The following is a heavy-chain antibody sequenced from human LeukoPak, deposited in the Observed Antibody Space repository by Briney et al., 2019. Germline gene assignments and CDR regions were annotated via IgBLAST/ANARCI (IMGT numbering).Heavy chain of an antibody. V-gene: IGHV3-30*02. Sequence: PGGSLRLSCAASGLTFSNYVMHWVRQAPGKGLEWVAFIRYDGSDESYADSVKGRFTISRDTSKNTLYLQMNSLRTEDTAVYYCTANWNGDYWGQGTLVSVSS. CDR1: GLTFSNYV. D-gene: IGHD1-1*01. CDR2: IRYDGSDE. J-gene: IGHJ4*02. CDR3: TANWNGDY.